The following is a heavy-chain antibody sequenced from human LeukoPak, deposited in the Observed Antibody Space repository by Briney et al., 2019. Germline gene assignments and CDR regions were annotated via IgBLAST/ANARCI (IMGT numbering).Heavy chain of an antibody. V-gene: IGHV3-30*03. CDR2: ISYDGSNK. J-gene: IGHJ4*02. D-gene: IGHD2-2*01. Sequence: GGSLRLSCAASGFTFSSYGMHWVRQAPGKGLEWVAVISYDGSNKYYADSVKGRFTISRDNSKNTLYLQMNSLRAEDTAVYYCASTEYQPPDYWGQGTLVTVSS. CDR3: ASTEYQPPDY. CDR1: GFTFSSYG.